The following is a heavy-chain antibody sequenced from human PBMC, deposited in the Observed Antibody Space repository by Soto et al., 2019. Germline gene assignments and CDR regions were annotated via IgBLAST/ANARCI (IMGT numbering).Heavy chain of an antibody. D-gene: IGHD5-18*01. CDR2: ISYDGSNK. CDR3: ARDPLWGTAMVLWYFDL. Sequence: GGSRRLSCAASGFTFSSYAMHWVRQAPGKGLEWVAVISYDGSNKYYADSVKGRFTISRDNSKNTLYLQMNSLRAEDTAVYYCARDPLWGTAMVLWYFDLWGRGTLVTVSS. CDR1: GFTFSSYA. V-gene: IGHV3-30-3*01. J-gene: IGHJ2*01.